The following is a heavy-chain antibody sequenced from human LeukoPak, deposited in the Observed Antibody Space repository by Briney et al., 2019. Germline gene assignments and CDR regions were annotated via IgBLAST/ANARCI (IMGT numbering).Heavy chain of an antibody. J-gene: IGHJ5*02. V-gene: IGHV4-59*01. CDR3: AKSPLANCGGDCYVDG. D-gene: IGHD2-21*02. Sequence: SETLSLTCTVSGGSISNYYWTWIRQSPGKGLEWIGYMYYSGTTNYNPSLRSRVAMSVDTSKSQVSLRLSSVTAADTAVYYCAKSPLANCGGDCYVDGWGQGTLDTVSS. CDR1: GGSISNYY. CDR2: MYYSGTT.